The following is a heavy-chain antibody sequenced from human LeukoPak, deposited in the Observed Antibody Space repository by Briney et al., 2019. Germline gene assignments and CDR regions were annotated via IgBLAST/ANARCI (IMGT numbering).Heavy chain of an antibody. Sequence: GGSLRLSCAASGFTFSSYWMQWVRQVPGKGLVWVSRINSDGSTTNYADSVKGRFTISRDNAKNSLYLQMSSLRAEDTAVYYCARDGSSLGGEYYFDYWGQGTLVIVSS. V-gene: IGHV3-74*01. CDR1: GFTFSSYW. J-gene: IGHJ4*02. D-gene: IGHD3-16*01. CDR3: ARDGSSLGGEYYFDY. CDR2: INSDGSTT.